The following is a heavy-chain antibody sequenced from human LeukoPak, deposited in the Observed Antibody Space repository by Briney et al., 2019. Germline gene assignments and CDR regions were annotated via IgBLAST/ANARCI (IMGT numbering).Heavy chain of an antibody. CDR1: GFTFSSYA. J-gene: IGHJ6*03. CDR2: ISSSGSTI. Sequence: GGSLRLSCAASGFTFSSYAMSWIRQAPGKGLEWVSYISSSGSTIYYADSVKGRFTISRDNAKNSLYLQMNSLRAEDTAVYYCARLRYGSGSYYNPYYYYYMDVWGKGTTVTISS. CDR3: ARLRYGSGSYYNPYYYYYMDV. V-gene: IGHV3-11*01. D-gene: IGHD3-10*01.